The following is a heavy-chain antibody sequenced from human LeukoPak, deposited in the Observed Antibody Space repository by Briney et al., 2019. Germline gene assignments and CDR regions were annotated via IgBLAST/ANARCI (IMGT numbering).Heavy chain of an antibody. CDR3: ARLHYDSNGYHPDY. Sequence: SETLSLTCTVSGGSISNRSYLWAWIRQPPEKGLEWIGNIYYSGSTYYNPSLRSRVTVSVDTSKNQFSLKLSSVTAADTAVYYCARLHYDSNGYHPDYWGQGALVTVSS. V-gene: IGHV4-39*01. J-gene: IGHJ4*02. CDR2: IYYSGST. CDR1: GGSISNRSYL. D-gene: IGHD3-22*01.